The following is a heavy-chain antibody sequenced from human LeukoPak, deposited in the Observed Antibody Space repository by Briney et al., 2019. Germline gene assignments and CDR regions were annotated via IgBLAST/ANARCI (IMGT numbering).Heavy chain of an antibody. CDR3: ARGGSYYSTPDY. CDR1: GGSISSSSYY. J-gene: IGHJ4*02. D-gene: IGHD1-26*01. Sequence: PSETLSLTCTVSGGSISSSSYYWGWIRQPPGKGLEWIGSIYYSGSTYYNPSLKSRVTISVDTSKNQFSLKLSSVTAADTAVYYCARGGSYYSTPDYWGQGTLVTVSS. V-gene: IGHV4-39*07. CDR2: IYYSGST.